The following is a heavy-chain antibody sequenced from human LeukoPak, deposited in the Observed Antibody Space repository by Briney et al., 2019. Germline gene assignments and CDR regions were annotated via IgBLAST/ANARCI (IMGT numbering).Heavy chain of an antibody. CDR2: IYYKGTT. D-gene: IGHD2-21*02. CDR1: GGSFSGYY. V-gene: IGHV4-59*08. CDR3: ARLVAVTGTVDWFDP. J-gene: IGHJ5*02. Sequence: SETLSLTCAVYGGSFSGYYWSWIRQPPGKGLEWIGYIYYKGTTNYNPSLKSRVTISLDTSKSQFSLKLSSVTAADTAVYYCARLVAVTGTVDWFDPWGQGTVVTVSS.